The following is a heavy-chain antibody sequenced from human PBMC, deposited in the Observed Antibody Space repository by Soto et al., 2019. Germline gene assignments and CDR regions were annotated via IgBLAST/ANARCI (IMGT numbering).Heavy chain of an antibody. CDR1: GGTFSSYA. J-gene: IGHJ6*02. D-gene: IGHD1-7*01. V-gene: IGHV1-69*13. Sequence: GASVKVCCNAAGGTFSSYAISCVRQAPGQGLEWMGVIIPIFGTAKYAQKFQGRDTITADESTSTAYMELSSLRSEDTAVYYCAMPSPNWVELRFGGYYYYGMDVWGQGTTVTVSS. CDR2: IIPIFGTA. CDR3: AMPSPNWVELRFGGYYYYGMDV.